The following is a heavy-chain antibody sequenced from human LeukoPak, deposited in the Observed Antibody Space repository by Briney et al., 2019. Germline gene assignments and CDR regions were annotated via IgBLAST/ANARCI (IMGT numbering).Heavy chain of an antibody. CDR3: ARGGGYSSSKYYFDY. V-gene: IGHV1-46*01. Sequence: ASVKVSCKASGGTFSSYAISWVRQAPGQGLEWMGIINPSGGSTSYAQKFQGRVTMTRDTSTSTVYMELSSLRSEDTAVYYCARGGGYSSSKYYFDYWGQGTLVTVSS. CDR1: GGTFSSYA. J-gene: IGHJ4*02. D-gene: IGHD6-13*01. CDR2: INPSGGST.